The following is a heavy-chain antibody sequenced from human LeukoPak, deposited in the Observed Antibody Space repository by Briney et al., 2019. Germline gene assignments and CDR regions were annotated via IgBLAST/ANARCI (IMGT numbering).Heavy chain of an antibody. Sequence: GGSVTLFCAASGFSFINAWMSWVRQAPGKGLEWVGRIKSKIDGGTTDYAAPVKRRFTISRDDSKDTLYLQMDSLKTEDTAVYYCSSLRGSSSQYFQHWGKGTMVSVSS. CDR3: SSLRGSSSQYFQH. D-gene: IGHD6-13*01. J-gene: IGHJ1*01. CDR2: IKSKIDGGTT. CDR1: GFSFINAW. V-gene: IGHV3-15*01.